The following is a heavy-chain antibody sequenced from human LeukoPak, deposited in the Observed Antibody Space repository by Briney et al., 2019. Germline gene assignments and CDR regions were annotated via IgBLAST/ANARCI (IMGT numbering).Heavy chain of an antibody. CDR1: GFTFSTYS. CDR3: ARGLWVGLPYPSSWYHFDY. D-gene: IGHD6-13*01. CDR2: ISGSGTHI. V-gene: IGHV3-21*01. J-gene: IGHJ4*02. Sequence: GGSLRLSCAASGFTFSTYSMNWVRQAPGKGLEWVSSISGSGTHIYYADSQKGRFTISRDNAKNSLYLQMNSLRAEDTAVYYCARGLWVGLPYPSSWYHFDYWGQGALVTVSS.